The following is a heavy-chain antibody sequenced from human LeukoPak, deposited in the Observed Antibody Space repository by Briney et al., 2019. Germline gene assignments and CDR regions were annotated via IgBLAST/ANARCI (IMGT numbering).Heavy chain of an antibody. CDR1: GFTFSSYG. CDR3: ARAGLRFLEWLLGDY. CDR2: IGSTGHTT. D-gene: IGHD3-3*01. V-gene: IGHV3-23*01. Sequence: PGGSLRLSCAGSGFTFSSYGMSWVRQAPGKGLEWVSAIGSTGHTTYYVDSVRGRFTISRDNSKNTLFLQMNSLRAEDTAVYYCARAGLRFLEWLLGDYWGQGTLVTVSS. J-gene: IGHJ4*02.